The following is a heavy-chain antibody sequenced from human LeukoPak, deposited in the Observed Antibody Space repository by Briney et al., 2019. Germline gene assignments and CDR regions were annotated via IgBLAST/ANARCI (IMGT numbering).Heavy chain of an antibody. J-gene: IGHJ4*02. V-gene: IGHV3-48*03. CDR1: GFTFSSYE. CDR2: ISSSGSTR. Sequence: GGSLRLPCAASGFTFSSYEMNWVRQAPGKGLEWVSYISSSGSTRNYADSVKGRFTVSRDNAKNSLYLQMSSLRAEDTAFYYCARQVGPLDYWGQGTLVTVSS. CDR3: ARQVGPLDY. D-gene: IGHD1-26*01.